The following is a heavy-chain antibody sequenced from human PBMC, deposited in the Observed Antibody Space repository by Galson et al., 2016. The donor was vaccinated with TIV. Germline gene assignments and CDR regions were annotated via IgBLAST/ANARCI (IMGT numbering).Heavy chain of an antibody. D-gene: IGHD1-1*01. V-gene: IGHV4-38-2*01. CDR2: FYYGGST. CDR3: AKMARTTGPDTEYYFDH. J-gene: IGHJ4*02. Sequence: SETLSLTCAVSSSSISSGYYWGWIRQSPGKGLEWIGSFYYGGSTYYNPPLKSRVAISVDTSKNQFSLRLSSVTAADTAVYYCAKMARTTGPDTEYYFDHWGQGMRVAVSS. CDR1: SSSISSGYY.